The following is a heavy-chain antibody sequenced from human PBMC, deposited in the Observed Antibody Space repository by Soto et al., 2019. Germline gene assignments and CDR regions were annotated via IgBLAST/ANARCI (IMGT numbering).Heavy chain of an antibody. CDR2: FYWDDDK. CDR1: GFSLSTYGMG. CDR3: ARLTRGVYDLDRLWEKFGS. D-gene: IGHD3-3*01. J-gene: IGHJ4*02. V-gene: IGHV2-5*02. Sequence: QITVKESGLTLVKPTETLTLTCTFSGFSLSTYGMGVGWIRQPPGKALEWLALFYWDDDKRYSPSRRSRLTITKDTSQNQVDLTMNNMDPVDTATYYCARLTRGVYDLDRLWEKFGSWGQGTLVTVSS.